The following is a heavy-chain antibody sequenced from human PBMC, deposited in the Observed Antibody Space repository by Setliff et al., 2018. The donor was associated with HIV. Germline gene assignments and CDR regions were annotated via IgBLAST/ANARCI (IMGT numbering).Heavy chain of an antibody. CDR1: GFTFNTYA. V-gene: IGHV3-9*01. CDR3: AISYLERNSGWHGGFDL. D-gene: IGHD6-19*01. CDR2: ITWNSADL. J-gene: IGHJ4*02. Sequence: GGSLRLSCAASGFTFNTYAMHWVRQVPGKGLEWVSGITWNSADLGYADSVKGRFTVSRDNAKNSLYLQMTSLRVEDTAFYYCAISYLERNSGWHGGFDLCGQGTLVTVSS.